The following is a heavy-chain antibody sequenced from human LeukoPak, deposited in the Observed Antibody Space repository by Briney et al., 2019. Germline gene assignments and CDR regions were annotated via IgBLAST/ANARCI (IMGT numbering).Heavy chain of an antibody. CDR3: ARGQTAGDYYYGMDV. V-gene: IGHV4-59*01. J-gene: IGHJ6*02. CDR2: IYYSGST. Sequence: SETLSLTCTVSGGPISSYYWSWIRQPPGKGLEWIGYIYYSGSTNYNPSLKSRVTISVDTSKNQFSLKLSSVTAADTAVYYCARGQTAGDYYYGMDVWGQGTTVTVSS. D-gene: IGHD6-13*01. CDR1: GGPISSYY.